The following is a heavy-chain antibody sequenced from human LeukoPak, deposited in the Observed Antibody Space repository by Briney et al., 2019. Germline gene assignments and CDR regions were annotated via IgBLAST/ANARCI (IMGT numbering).Heavy chain of an antibody. Sequence: GGSLRLSCAASGFTFSSYAMNWVRQAPGKGLEWVGRIKSKTVNGTTAYAAPVKGRFTISRDDSKNTLYLQMDSLRTDDTATYYCATYDSGGYCDYWGQGTLVTVSS. J-gene: IGHJ4*02. D-gene: IGHD3-22*01. CDR3: ATYDSGGYCDY. V-gene: IGHV3-15*01. CDR2: IKSKTVNGTT. CDR1: GFTFSSYA.